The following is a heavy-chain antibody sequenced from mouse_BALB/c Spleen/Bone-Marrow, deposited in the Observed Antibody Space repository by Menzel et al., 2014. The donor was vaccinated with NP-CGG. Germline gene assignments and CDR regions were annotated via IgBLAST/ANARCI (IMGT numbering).Heavy chain of an antibody. V-gene: IGHV1-7*01. CDR3: ARSRTGTYFDY. J-gene: IGHJ2*01. CDR1: GYTFTSYW. D-gene: IGHD4-1*01. CDR2: INPSTGYT. Sequence: VQLQQSGAELAKPGASVKMSCKASGYTFTSYWMHWVKQRPGQGLEWIGYINPSTGYTEYNQKFKDKATLTADKSSNTAYMQLSSLTSEDSAVYYCARSRTGTYFDYWGQGTTLTVSS.